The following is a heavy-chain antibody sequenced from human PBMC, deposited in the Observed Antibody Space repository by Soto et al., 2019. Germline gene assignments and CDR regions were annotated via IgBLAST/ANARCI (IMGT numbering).Heavy chain of an antibody. CDR1: GFTFSSYS. J-gene: IGHJ6*02. V-gene: IGHV3-21*01. D-gene: IGHD3-10*01. CDR2: ISSSSSYI. CDR3: ARDLITMVRGVSIYGMDV. Sequence: GGSLRLSCAASGFTFSSYSMNWARQAPGKGLEWVSSISSSSSYIYYADSVKGRFTISRDNAKNSLYLQMNSLRAEETAVYYCARDLITMVRGVSIYGMDVWGQGTTVTVSS.